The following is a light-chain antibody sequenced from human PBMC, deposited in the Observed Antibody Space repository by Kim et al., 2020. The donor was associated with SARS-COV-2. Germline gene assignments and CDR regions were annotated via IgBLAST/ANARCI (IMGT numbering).Light chain of an antibody. Sequence: EIVLTQSPATLSLSPGERATLSCRASQSVSSYLAWYQHIPGQAPRLLIYDASNRATGIPARFSGSGSGTDFTLTISSLEPEDFAVYYCQQRSSWPSFGQGTKLEI. J-gene: IGKJ2*01. CDR2: DAS. CDR3: QQRSSWPS. V-gene: IGKV3-11*01. CDR1: QSVSSY.